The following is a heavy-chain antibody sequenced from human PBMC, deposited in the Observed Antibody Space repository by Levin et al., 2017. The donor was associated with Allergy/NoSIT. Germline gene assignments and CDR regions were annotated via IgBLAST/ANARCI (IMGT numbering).Heavy chain of an antibody. D-gene: IGHD3-16*02. V-gene: IGHV4-39*01. CDR2: ISYSGSA. CDR1: GGSVSSSDYY. CDR3: TRGGVYVWGSYRYQGDY. J-gene: IGHJ4*02. Sequence: MASETLSLTCTVSGGSVSSSDYYWGWIRQPPGMGLEWIGAISYSGSAYYNPSLNSRVSISVDTSKNQFSLRLSFVTAADTAVYYCTRGGVYVWGSYRYQGDYWGQGTLVTVSS.